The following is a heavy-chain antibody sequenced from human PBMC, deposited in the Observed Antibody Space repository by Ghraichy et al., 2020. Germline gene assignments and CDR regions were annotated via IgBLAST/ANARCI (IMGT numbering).Heavy chain of an antibody. Sequence: ASVKVSCKASGYTFTGYYMHWVRQAPGQGLEWMGWINPNSGGTNYAQKFQGRVTMTRDTSISTAYMELSRLRSDDTAVYYCAREAAAGTSGSDYYGMDVWGQGTTVTVSS. CDR3: AREAAAGTSGSDYYGMDV. CDR2: INPNSGGT. J-gene: IGHJ6*02. CDR1: GYTFTGYY. D-gene: IGHD6-13*01. V-gene: IGHV1-2*02.